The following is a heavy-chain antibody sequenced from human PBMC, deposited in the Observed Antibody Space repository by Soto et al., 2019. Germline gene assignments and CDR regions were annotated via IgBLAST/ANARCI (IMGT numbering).Heavy chain of an antibody. Sequence: PGGSLRLSCAASGFTFSSYAMSWVRQAPGKGLEWVSAISGSGGSTYYADSVEGRFTISRDNSKNTLYLQMNSLRAEDTAVYYCGFRKGIAARQSWFDYWGQGTLVTVSS. CDR3: GFRKGIAARQSWFDY. J-gene: IGHJ4*02. D-gene: IGHD6-6*01. CDR2: ISGSGGST. CDR1: GFTFSSYA. V-gene: IGHV3-23*01.